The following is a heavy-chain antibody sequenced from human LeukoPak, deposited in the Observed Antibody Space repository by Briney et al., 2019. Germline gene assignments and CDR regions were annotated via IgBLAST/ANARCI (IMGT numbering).Heavy chain of an antibody. CDR3: ASSLGYCSSTSCYNRIFDY. CDR1: GGSISSSYYY. CDR2: INHSGST. V-gene: IGHV4-39*07. D-gene: IGHD2-2*02. J-gene: IGHJ4*02. Sequence: SETLSLTCTVSGGSISSSYYYWGWIRQPPGKGLEWIGEINHSGSTNYNPSLKSRVTISVDTSKNQFSLKLSSVTAADTAVYYCASSLGYCSSTSCYNRIFDYWGQGTLVTVSS.